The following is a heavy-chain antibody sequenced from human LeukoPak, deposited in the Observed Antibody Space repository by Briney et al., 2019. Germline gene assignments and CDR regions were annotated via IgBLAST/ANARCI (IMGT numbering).Heavy chain of an antibody. CDR3: ARKGIGSSRYQNMDV. CDR2: IWYDGSNK. Sequence: GRSLRLSCAASGFTFSSMHWVRQAPGKGLEWVAVIWYDGSNKYYADSVKGRFTISRDNSKNTLYLQMNSLRAEDTAVYYCARKGIGSSRYQNMDVWGKGTTVIVSS. V-gene: IGHV3-33*01. D-gene: IGHD6-25*01. J-gene: IGHJ6*03. CDR1: GFTFSS.